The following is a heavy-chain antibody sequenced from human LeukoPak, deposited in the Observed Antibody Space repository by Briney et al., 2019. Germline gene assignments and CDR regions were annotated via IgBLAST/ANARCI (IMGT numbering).Heavy chain of an antibody. Sequence: SETLSLTCTVSGGSISSSSYYWGWFHQPPGKGLEWIGSIYYSGSTYYNPSLKSRVTISVDTSKNQFSLKLSSVTAADTAVYYCARLPWIQPEYYFDYWGQGTLVTVSS. CDR3: ARLPWIQPEYYFDY. D-gene: IGHD5-18*01. J-gene: IGHJ4*02. V-gene: IGHV4-39*01. CDR1: GGSISSSSYY. CDR2: IYYSGST.